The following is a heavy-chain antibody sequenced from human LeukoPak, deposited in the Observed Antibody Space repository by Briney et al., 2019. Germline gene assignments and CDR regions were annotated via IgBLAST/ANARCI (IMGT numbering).Heavy chain of an antibody. CDR1: GFSLGTSGMC. D-gene: IGHD3-22*01. V-gene: IGHV2-70*11. J-gene: IGHJ6*03. CDR3: ARGYSYYDSSGYYYVTLDYYYYMDV. CDR2: IDWDDDK. Sequence: SGPTLVNPTQTLTLTCTFSGFSLGTSGMCVSWIRQPPGKALEWLARIDWDDDKYYSTSLKTRLTISKDTSKNQVVLTMTNMDPVDTATYYCARGYSYYDSSGYYYVTLDYYYYMDVWGKGTTVTVSS.